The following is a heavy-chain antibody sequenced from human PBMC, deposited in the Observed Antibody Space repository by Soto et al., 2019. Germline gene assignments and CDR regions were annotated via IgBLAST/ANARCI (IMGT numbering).Heavy chain of an antibody. CDR1: GYSFTNYW. CDR2: IFPGDSDT. Sequence: PGESLKISCKASGYSFTNYWIGWVRQMPGKGLEWMGLIFPGDSDTRYSPSFQGQVTISADKSISTAHLQWSSLKASDTAMYYCAGGGVRGVITRTRDYYGMDVWGQGTTVTVSS. J-gene: IGHJ6*02. V-gene: IGHV5-51*01. CDR3: AGGGVRGVITRTRDYYGMDV. D-gene: IGHD3-10*01.